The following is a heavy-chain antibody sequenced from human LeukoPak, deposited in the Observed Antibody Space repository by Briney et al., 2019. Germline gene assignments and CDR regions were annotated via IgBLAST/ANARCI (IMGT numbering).Heavy chain of an antibody. J-gene: IGHJ4*02. CDR3: ARGGGTYDVLTGYRY. Sequence: GESLKISCKGSGYSFTNYWIGWVRQMPGKGLERMGIIYPGDSTTRYSPSFQGQVTISADKSISTAYLQWSSLKASDTAMYYCARGGGTYDVLTGYRYWGQGTLVTVSS. CDR2: IYPGDSTT. CDR1: GYSFTNYW. D-gene: IGHD3-9*01. V-gene: IGHV5-51*01.